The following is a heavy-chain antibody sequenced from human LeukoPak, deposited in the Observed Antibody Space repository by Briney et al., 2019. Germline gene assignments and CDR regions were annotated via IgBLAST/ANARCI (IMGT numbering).Heavy chain of an antibody. CDR2: ISGSGGST. J-gene: IGHJ6*02. Sequence: PGGSLRLSCAASGFTFSSYAMSWVRQAPGKGLEWVSAISGSGGSTYYADSVKGRFTISRDNSKNTLYLQMNSLRAEDTAVYYRASIAVAGTGVGYYYYGMDVWGQGTTVTVSS. V-gene: IGHV3-23*01. CDR1: GFTFSSYA. CDR3: ASIAVAGTGVGYYYYGMDV. D-gene: IGHD6-19*01.